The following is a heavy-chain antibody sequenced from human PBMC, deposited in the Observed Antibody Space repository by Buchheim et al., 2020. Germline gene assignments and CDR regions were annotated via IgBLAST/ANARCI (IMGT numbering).Heavy chain of an antibody. CDR2: INHSGST. Sequence: QVQLQQWGAGLLKPSETLSLTCAVYGGSFSGYYWSWIRQPPGKGLEWIGEINHSGSTNYNPSIKRRVTISVDTSKNQFSLKLSSVTAADTAVYYCALTGTDYYYYGMDVWGQGTT. CDR3: ALTGTDYYYYGMDV. J-gene: IGHJ6*02. CDR1: GGSFSGYY. D-gene: IGHD1-14*01. V-gene: IGHV4-34*01.